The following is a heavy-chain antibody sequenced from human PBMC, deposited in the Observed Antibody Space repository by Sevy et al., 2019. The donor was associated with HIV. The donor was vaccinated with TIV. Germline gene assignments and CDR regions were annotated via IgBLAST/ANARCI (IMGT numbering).Heavy chain of an antibody. CDR3: TRTTVVTIVTY. D-gene: IGHD4-17*01. CDR2: IKSKTDGGTT. J-gene: IGHJ4*02. CDR1: GFTFSNAW. Sequence: GRSLRLSCAASGFTFSNAWMSWVRQAPGKGLEWVGRIKSKTDGGTTDYAAPVKGRFTISRDDSKNTLYLQMNSLKTEDTAVYYCTRTTVVTIVTYWGQGTLVTVSS. V-gene: IGHV3-15*01.